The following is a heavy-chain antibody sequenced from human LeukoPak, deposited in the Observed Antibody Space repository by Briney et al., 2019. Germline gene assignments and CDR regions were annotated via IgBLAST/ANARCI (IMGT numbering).Heavy chain of an antibody. D-gene: IGHD3-22*01. CDR2: ISGSGGST. J-gene: IGHJ4*02. Sequence: PGGSLRLSCAASGFTFSSYAMSWVRQAPGKGLEWVSAISGSGGSTYYADSVKGRFTISRDNSKNTLYLQMNSLRAEDTAVYYCARRDSQIYYFDYWGQGTLVTVSS. CDR1: GFTFSSYA. V-gene: IGHV3-23*01. CDR3: ARRDSQIYYFDY.